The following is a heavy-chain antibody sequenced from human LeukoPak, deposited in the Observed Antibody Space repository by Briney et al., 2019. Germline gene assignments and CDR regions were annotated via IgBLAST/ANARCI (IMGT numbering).Heavy chain of an antibody. CDR1: GGSISSYY. CDR2: IYYSGST. J-gene: IGHJ4*02. CDR3: ARVSSSGWFLDY. D-gene: IGHD6-19*01. V-gene: IGHV4-59*01. Sequence: PSETLSLTCTVSGGSISSYYWSWIRQPPGKGLEWIGYIYYSGSTNSNPSLKSRVTISVDTSKNQLSLKLSSVTAADTAVYYCARVSSSGWFLDYWGQGTLVTVSS.